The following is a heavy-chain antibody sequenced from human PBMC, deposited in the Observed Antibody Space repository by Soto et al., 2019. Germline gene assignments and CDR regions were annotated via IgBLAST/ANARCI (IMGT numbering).Heavy chain of an antibody. CDR1: GFTFSSYG. D-gene: IGHD2-15*01. Sequence: QVQLVESGGGVVQPGRSLRLSCAASGFTFSSYGMHWVRQAPGKGLEWVVVIWYDGSNKYYADSVKGRFTISRDNSKNTLYLQMNSLRAEDTAVYYCARTDIVVVVAATLRGYYGMDVWGQGTTVTVSS. J-gene: IGHJ6*02. CDR2: IWYDGSNK. CDR3: ARTDIVVVVAATLRGYYGMDV. V-gene: IGHV3-33*01.